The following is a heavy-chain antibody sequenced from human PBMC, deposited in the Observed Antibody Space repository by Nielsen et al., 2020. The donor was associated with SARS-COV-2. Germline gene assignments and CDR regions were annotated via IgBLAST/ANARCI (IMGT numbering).Heavy chain of an antibody. CDR3: ARDRIAASAGGDLVYYMDV. J-gene: IGHJ6*03. CDR1: GGSISSGGYY. D-gene: IGHD6-13*01. V-gene: IGHV4-31*03. Sequence: TLSLTCTVSGGSISSGGYYWSWIRQHPGKGLEWIGYIYYSGSTYYNPSLKSRVTISVDTSKNQFSLKLSSVTAADTAVYYCARDRIAASAGGDLVYYMDVWGKGTTVTVSS. CDR2: IYYSGST.